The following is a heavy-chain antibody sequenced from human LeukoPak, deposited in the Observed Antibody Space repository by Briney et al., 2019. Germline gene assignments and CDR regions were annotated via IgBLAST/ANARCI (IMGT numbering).Heavy chain of an antibody. CDR3: ARDVDIVVVPAAIGY. CDR2: INPNSGGT. J-gene: IGHJ4*02. Sequence: ASVKVSCKASGYTFTGYYMHWVRQAPGQGLEWMGWINPNSGGTNYAQKFQGRVTMTRDTSISTAYMELSRLRSDGTAVYYCARDVDIVVVPAAIGYWGQGTLVTVSS. D-gene: IGHD2-2*03. CDR1: GYTFTGYY. V-gene: IGHV1-2*02.